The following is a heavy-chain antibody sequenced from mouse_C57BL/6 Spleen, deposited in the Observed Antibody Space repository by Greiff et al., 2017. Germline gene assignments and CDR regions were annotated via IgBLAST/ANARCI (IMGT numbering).Heavy chain of an antibody. CDR3: GAARGYYAMDY. CDR1: GYTFTSYW. Sequence: QVQLKQPGAELVKPGASVKVSCKASGYTFTSYWMHWVKQRPGQGLEWIGRIHPSDSDTNYNQKFKGKATLTVDKSSSTAYMQLSSLTSEDSAVYYCGAARGYYAMDYWGQGTSVTVSS. D-gene: IGHD6-1*01. V-gene: IGHV1-74*01. CDR2: IHPSDSDT. J-gene: IGHJ4*01.